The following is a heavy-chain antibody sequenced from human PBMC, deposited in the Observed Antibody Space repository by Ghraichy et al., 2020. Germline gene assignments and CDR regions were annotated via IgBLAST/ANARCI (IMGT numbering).Heavy chain of an antibody. CDR3: ARVPYYDILTGYWPPALYGMDV. Sequence: SETLSLTCAVYGGSFSGYYWSWIRQPPGKGLEWIGEINHSGSTNYNPSLKSRVTISVDTSKNQFSLKLSSVTAADTAVYYCARVPYYDILTGYWPPALYGMDVWGQVTTVNVSS. CDR1: GGSFSGYY. V-gene: IGHV4-34*01. CDR2: INHSGST. D-gene: IGHD3-9*01. J-gene: IGHJ6*02.